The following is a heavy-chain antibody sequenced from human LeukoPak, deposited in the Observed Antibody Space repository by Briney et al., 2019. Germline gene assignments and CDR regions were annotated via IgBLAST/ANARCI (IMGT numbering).Heavy chain of an antibody. CDR1: GYSFTSYW. D-gene: IGHD2-2*01. V-gene: IGHV5-51*01. J-gene: IGHJ4*02. Sequence: GESLKISCKGSGYSFTSYWIGWVRQMPGKGLEWMGIIYPGDSDTRYSPSFQGQVTLSADKSITTAYLQWSSLKASDTAVYYCARHSPGYCSSTSCPFDYWGQGTLVTVSS. CDR2: IYPGDSDT. CDR3: ARHSPGYCSSTSCPFDY.